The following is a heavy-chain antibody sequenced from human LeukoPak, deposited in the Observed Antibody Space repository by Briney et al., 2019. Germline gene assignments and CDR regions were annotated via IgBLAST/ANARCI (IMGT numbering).Heavy chain of an antibody. J-gene: IGHJ4*02. CDR3: ARFHLGLRNFDY. Sequence: SETLSLTCTVSGGSISSGGYYWSWIRQPAGKGLEWIGRIYTSGSTNYNPSLKSRVTMSVDTSKNQFSLKLSSVTAADTAVYYCARFHLGLRNFDYWGQGTLVTVSS. CDR2: IYTSGST. CDR1: GGSISSGGYY. V-gene: IGHV4-61*02.